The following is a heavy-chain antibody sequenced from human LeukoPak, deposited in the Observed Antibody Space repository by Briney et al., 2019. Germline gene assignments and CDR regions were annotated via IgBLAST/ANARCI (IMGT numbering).Heavy chain of an antibody. Sequence: PSETLSLTCAVYGGSFSGYYWSWIRQPPGKGLEWIGEMNHSGSTNYNPSLKSRVTISVDTSKNQFSLKLSSVTAADTAVYYCARARWDGSGSPHFDYWGQGTLVTVSS. CDR3: ARARWDGSGSPHFDY. CDR1: GGSFSGYY. CDR2: MNHSGST. V-gene: IGHV4-34*01. J-gene: IGHJ4*02. D-gene: IGHD3-10*01.